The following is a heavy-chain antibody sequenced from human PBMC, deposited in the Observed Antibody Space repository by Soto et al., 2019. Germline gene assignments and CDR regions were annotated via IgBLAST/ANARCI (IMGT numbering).Heavy chain of an antibody. J-gene: IGHJ4*02. CDR2: IKQDGSEK. Sequence: PGGSLRLSCAASGFTFSSYWMSWVRQAPGKGLEWVANIKQDGSEKYYVDSVKGRFTISRDNAKNSLYLQMNSLRAEDTAVYYCAKDQRWDVPHYFDSWGQGVLVTVSS. D-gene: IGHD1-26*01. CDR1: GFTFSSYW. CDR3: AKDQRWDVPHYFDS. V-gene: IGHV3-7*03.